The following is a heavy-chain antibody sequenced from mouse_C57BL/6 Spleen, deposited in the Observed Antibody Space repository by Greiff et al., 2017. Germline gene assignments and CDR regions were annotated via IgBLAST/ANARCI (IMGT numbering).Heavy chain of an antibody. D-gene: IGHD1-1*01. CDR2: IYPGSGST. CDR3: ARGGFYGSPSWFAY. J-gene: IGHJ3*01. V-gene: IGHV1-55*01. CDR1: GYTFTSYW. Sequence: QVQLQQSGPELVKPGASVKMSCKASGYTFTSYWITWVKQRPGQGLEWIGDIYPGSGSTNYNEKFKSKATLTVDTSSSTAYMQLSSLTSEDSAVYYCARGGFYGSPSWFAYWGQGTLVTVSA.